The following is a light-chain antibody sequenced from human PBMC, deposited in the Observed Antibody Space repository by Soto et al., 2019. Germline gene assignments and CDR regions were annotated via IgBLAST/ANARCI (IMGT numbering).Light chain of an antibody. J-gene: IGKJ4*01. V-gene: IGKV3-20*01. Sequence: EIVLTQSPRTLSLSPGESATLSCTASQSVRSNSLAWYQQQPGQAPRLLMFGASGRATGTPPRFSGRGSGTDFTLTISRLEPEDFAVYYCQQYDTSPLTFGGGTKVDI. CDR2: GAS. CDR1: QSVRSNS. CDR3: QQYDTSPLT.